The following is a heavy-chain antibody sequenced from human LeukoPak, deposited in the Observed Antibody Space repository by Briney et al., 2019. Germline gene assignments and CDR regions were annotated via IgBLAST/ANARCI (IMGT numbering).Heavy chain of an antibody. D-gene: IGHD2-2*01. J-gene: IGHJ5*02. CDR1: GYTFTGYY. V-gene: IGHV1-2*02. CDR2: IYPNSGGT. Sequence: GASVKVSCRASGYTFTGYYMDWVRQAPGQGLEWMGWIYPNSGGTKYAQKFQGRVTMTRDTSISTAYLEVSSLRSDDTAVYYCASMGGVPAWGQGTLVTVSS. CDR3: ASMGGVPA.